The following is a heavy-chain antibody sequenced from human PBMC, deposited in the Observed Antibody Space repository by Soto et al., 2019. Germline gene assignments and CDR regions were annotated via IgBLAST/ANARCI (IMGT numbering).Heavy chain of an antibody. J-gene: IGHJ4*02. CDR2: IYNNGRS. D-gene: IGHD5-12*01. Sequence: SETLSLTCTVSGGTISGSTDYWSWIRQSPGKGLEWLGYIYNNGRSNSNPSLKSRITISVDTSNNRFSLRLRSVTPADTAVYYCARDGSSSWYDVWGQGILVTVSS. CDR1: GGTISGSTDY. CDR3: ARDGSSSWYDV. V-gene: IGHV4-61*01.